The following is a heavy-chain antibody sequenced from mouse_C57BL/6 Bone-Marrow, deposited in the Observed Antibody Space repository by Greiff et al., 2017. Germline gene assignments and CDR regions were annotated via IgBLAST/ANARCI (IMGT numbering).Heavy chain of an antibody. D-gene: IGHD1-1*01. Sequence: DVKLVESGGGLVQPGGSLKLSCAASGFTFSDYGMAWVRQAPRKGPEWVAFISNLAYSIYYADTVTGRFTISREKAKNTLYLEMSSLRSEDTAMYYCARRYGSPYAMDYWGQGTSVTVAS. V-gene: IGHV5-15*04. J-gene: IGHJ4*01. CDR1: GFTFSDYG. CDR3: ARRYGSPYAMDY. CDR2: ISNLAYSI.